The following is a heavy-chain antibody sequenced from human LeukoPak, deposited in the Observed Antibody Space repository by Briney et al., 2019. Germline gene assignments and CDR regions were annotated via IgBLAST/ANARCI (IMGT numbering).Heavy chain of an antibody. CDR3: SLESGAFCPFGY. CDR2: ISLTGET. V-gene: IGHV4-4*02. Sequence: KTSETLSLTCDVSGGSISSTNWWSWVRQPPGQGLEWIGEISLTGETNYNPSLNGRVTMSLDKSRNQLSLKLTSVTAADTAIYYCSLESGAFCPFGYWGQGTLVIVPP. D-gene: IGHD1-26*01. CDR1: GGSISSTNW. J-gene: IGHJ4*02.